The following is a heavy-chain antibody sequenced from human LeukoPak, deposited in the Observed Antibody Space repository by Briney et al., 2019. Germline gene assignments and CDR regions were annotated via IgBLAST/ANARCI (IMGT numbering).Heavy chain of an antibody. CDR3: AKSGSQYEDAFDI. CDR2: INPSGGST. J-gene: IGHJ3*02. D-gene: IGHD1-26*01. Sequence: WASVTVSCKASGYTFTSYYMHWVRQAPGQGLEWMGIINPSGGSTSYAQKFQGRVTMTRDTSTSTVYMELSSLRSEDTAVYYCAKSGSQYEDAFDIWGQGTMVTVSS. CDR1: GYTFTSYY. V-gene: IGHV1-46*01.